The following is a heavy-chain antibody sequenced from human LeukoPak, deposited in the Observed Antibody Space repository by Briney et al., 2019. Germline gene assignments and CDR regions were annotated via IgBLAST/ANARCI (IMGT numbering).Heavy chain of an antibody. J-gene: IGHJ4*02. CDR1: GFTFSYVW. CDR3: FRHLVVPGAGADY. Sequence: PGGSLRLSCAASGFTFSYVWMSWVRQAPGKGLEWVGRIKNKADDGTTDYAAPVKGRFTISRDDSKNTLYLQMDSLKTEDTAVYYCFRHLVVPGAGADYWGQGTLVTVSS. D-gene: IGHD2-15*01. V-gene: IGHV3-15*01. CDR2: IKNKADDGTT.